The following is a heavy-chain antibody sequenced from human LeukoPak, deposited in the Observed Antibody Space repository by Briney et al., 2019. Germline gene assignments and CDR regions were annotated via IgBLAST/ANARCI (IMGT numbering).Heavy chain of an antibody. D-gene: IGHD6-19*01. Sequence: GGSLRLSCAASGFTVNNKYMNWVRQAPGKGLEWVSVISSGDNTYYADSVKGRFTISRDNSKNTLYLQMNSLRAEDTAVYYCATRIAVAGTVDYWGQGTLVTVSS. J-gene: IGHJ4*02. CDR2: ISSGDNT. CDR1: GFTVNNKY. V-gene: IGHV3-53*01. CDR3: ATRIAVAGTVDY.